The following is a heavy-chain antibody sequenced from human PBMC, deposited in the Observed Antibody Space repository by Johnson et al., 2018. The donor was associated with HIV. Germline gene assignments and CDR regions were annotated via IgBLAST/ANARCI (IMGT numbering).Heavy chain of an antibody. J-gene: IGHJ3*02. CDR2: INWNGATP. V-gene: IGHV3-20*04. CDR1: GFTFDEYD. Sequence: MQLVESGGGVVRPGGSLRLSCEASGFTFDEYDMSWVRQAPGKGLEWVSGINWNGATPGSADSVKGRFTISRDNAKNSLYLQMNSLKSEDTAVYYCTTEGDAFDIWGQGTMVTVSS. CDR3: TTEGDAFDI. D-gene: IGHD1-14*01.